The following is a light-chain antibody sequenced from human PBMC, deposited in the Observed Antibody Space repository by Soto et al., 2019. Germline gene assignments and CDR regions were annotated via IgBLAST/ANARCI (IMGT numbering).Light chain of an antibody. J-gene: IGKJ1*01. CDR3: QQRCTWPCT. V-gene: IGKV3-11*01. CDR2: DAS. Sequence: LLTQSPATLSLSPGERATHSCRASLSITNFLAWYQQKPGQAPRLLIYDASNRATGIPARFTGSGSGTDFTLTISSLEPEDFAVYSCQQRCTWPCTFGQGTKVEIK. CDR1: LSITNF.